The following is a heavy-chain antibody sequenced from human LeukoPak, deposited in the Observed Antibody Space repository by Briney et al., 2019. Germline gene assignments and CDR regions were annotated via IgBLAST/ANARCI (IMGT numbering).Heavy chain of an antibody. CDR3: ARDPYRYSSSWYMCYFDY. CDR1: GYTFAGYY. V-gene: IGHV1-2*02. CDR2: INPNSGGT. J-gene: IGHJ4*02. D-gene: IGHD6-13*01. Sequence: ASVKVSCKASGYTFAGYYMHWVRQAPGQGLEWMGWINPNSGGTNYAQKFQGRVTMTTDTSTSTAYMELRSLRSDDTAVYYCARDPYRYSSSWYMCYFDYWGQGTLVTVSS.